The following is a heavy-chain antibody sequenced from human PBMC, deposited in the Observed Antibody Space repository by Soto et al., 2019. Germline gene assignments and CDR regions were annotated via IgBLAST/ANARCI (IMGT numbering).Heavy chain of an antibody. CDR3: ARCPPAKPDAFDI. V-gene: IGHV1-8*01. Sequence: ASVKVSCKASGYTFTSYDINWVRQATGQGLEWMGWMNPNSGNTGYAQKFQGRVTMTRNTSISTAYMELSSLRSEDTAVYYCARCPPAKPDAFDIWGQGTMVTVSS. CDR1: GYTFTSYD. J-gene: IGHJ3*02. CDR2: MNPNSGNT.